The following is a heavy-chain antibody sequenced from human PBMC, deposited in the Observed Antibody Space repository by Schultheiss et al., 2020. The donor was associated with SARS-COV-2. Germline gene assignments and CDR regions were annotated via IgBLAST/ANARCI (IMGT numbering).Heavy chain of an antibody. CDR1: GGSVTSGTYY. CDR2: VYFTGAT. D-gene: IGHD1-26*01. J-gene: IGHJ4*02. CDR3: ARDRGRLGLLDS. Sequence: SETLSLTCTASGGSVTSGTYYWAWIRQSPGKGLEWIGHVYFTGATDYIPSLRSRVTISLDTSKNQFSLRVSPVTTADTAVYYCARDRGRLGLLDSWGQGTLVTVSS. V-gene: IGHV4-61*01.